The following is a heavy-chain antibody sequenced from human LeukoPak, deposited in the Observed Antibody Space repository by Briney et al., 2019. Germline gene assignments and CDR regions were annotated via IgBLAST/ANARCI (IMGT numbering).Heavy chain of an antibody. J-gene: IGHJ4*02. Sequence: GGSLRLSCAASGFTFDDYGMSWVRQAPGTGLEWVSGINWNGGGTGYVDSVKGRFTISGDNAKNALYLQMNSLRAEDTAMYYCVRDLRTGSYGNYFDHWGQGTLVTVSS. CDR1: GFTFDDYG. D-gene: IGHD1-26*01. V-gene: IGHV3-20*04. CDR3: VRDLRTGSYGNYFDH. CDR2: INWNGGGT.